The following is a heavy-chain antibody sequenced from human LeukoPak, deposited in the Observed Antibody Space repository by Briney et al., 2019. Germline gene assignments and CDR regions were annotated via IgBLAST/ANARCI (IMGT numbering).Heavy chain of an antibody. D-gene: IGHD4-17*01. CDR3: ARGREGPGA. CDR1: GGSFSGYY. V-gene: IGHV4-34*01. J-gene: IGHJ4*02. CDR2: INHSGST. Sequence: SETLSLTCAVYGGSFSGYYWSWIRQPPGKGLEWIGEINHSGSTNYNPYLKSRVTISVDTSKNQFSLKLSSVTAVDTAVYYCARGREGPGAWGQGTLVTVSS.